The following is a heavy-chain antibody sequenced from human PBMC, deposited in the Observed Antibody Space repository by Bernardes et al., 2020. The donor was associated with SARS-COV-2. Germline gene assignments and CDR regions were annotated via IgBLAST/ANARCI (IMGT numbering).Heavy chain of an antibody. Sequence: SETLSLTCDVAGASINTYYWSWIRQPPGKGLEWIGYIFHTGSTNYNPSLKSRLSISIDTSKNQFSLKLSSVTVADTAVYFCARQRAYYYYDSTGYRPDYWDFDLWGRGTLVTVSS. CDR1: GASINTYY. CDR2: IFHTGST. V-gene: IGHV4-59*08. D-gene: IGHD3-22*01. J-gene: IGHJ2*01. CDR3: ARQRAYYYYDSTGYRPDYWDFDL.